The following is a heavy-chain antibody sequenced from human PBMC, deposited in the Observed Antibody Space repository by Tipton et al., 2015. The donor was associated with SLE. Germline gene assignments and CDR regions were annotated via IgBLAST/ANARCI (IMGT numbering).Heavy chain of an antibody. J-gene: IGHJ6*03. CDR3: ARHPSSFDYYYYYYTDV. Sequence: TLSLTCTVSGGSISSHYWSWFRQPPGKGLEWIGSIYHSGSTYYNPSLKSRVTISVDTSKNQFSLKLSSVTAADTAVYYCARHPSSFDYYYYYYTDVWGKGTTVTVSS. CDR1: GGSISSHY. CDR2: IYHSGST. V-gene: IGHV4-59*04.